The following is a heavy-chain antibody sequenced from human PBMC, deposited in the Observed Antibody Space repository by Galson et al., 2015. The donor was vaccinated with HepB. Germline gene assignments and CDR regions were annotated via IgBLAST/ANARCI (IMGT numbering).Heavy chain of an antibody. Sequence: LRLSCAASGFTFSDHYMDWVRQAPGKGLEWVGRTRNKANSYTTEYAASVKGRFTISRDDSKNSLYLQMNSLKTEDTAVYYCARGFRSSGSYYYGMDVWGQGTTVTVSS. V-gene: IGHV3-72*01. CDR1: GFTFSDHY. CDR2: TRNKANSYTT. CDR3: ARGFRSSGSYYYGMDV. J-gene: IGHJ6*02. D-gene: IGHD1-26*01.